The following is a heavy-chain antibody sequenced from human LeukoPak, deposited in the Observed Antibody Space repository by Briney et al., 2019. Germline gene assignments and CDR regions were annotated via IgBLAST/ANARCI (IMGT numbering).Heavy chain of an antibody. D-gene: IGHD4-17*01. CDR2: IWYDGSNK. V-gene: IGHV3-33*08. CDR1: GFTFSSYA. CDR3: ARDAYGDYYFDY. Sequence: GRSLRLSCAASGFTFSSYAMHWVRQAPGKGLEWVAVIWYDGSNKYYADSVKGRFTISRDSSKNTLYLQMDSLRAEDTAVYYCARDAYGDYYFDYWGQGTLVTVSS. J-gene: IGHJ4*02.